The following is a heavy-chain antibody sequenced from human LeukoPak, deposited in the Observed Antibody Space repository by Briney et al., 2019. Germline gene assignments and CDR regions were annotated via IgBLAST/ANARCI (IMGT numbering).Heavy chain of an antibody. V-gene: IGHV1-18*01. CDR2: ISAYNGDT. CDR3: ARDGGPRSDAFDI. D-gene: IGHD3-3*01. J-gene: IGHJ3*02. Sequence: GASVKVSCKGSGYKFTSYGISWMRQAPGQGLEWMGWISAYNGDTNYAQKLQGRVTMTADTSTSTAYMELRSLRSDDTAVYYCARDGGPRSDAFDIWGQGTMVTVSS. CDR1: GYKFTSYG.